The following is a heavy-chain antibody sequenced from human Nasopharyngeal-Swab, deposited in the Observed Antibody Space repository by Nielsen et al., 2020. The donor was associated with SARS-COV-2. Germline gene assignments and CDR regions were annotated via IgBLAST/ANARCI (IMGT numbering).Heavy chain of an antibody. CDR2: ISAGGATT. Sequence: GESLKISCAASRFTFRNYAMAWVRQAPGKGLEWVSGISAGGATTDYSDSVKGRFTISRDNSKNTLNLQMNSLRVEDTATYYCAAVSSSGWYEIDYWGQGTLVTVST. D-gene: IGHD6-19*01. CDR3: AAVSSSGWYEIDY. CDR1: RFTFRNYA. J-gene: IGHJ4*02. V-gene: IGHV3-23*01.